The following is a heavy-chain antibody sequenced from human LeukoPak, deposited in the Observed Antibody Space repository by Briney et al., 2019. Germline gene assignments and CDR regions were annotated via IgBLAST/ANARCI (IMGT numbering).Heavy chain of an antibody. Sequence: ASVKVSCKASGGTFSSYAISWVRQAPGQGLEWMGGIIPIFGTANYAQKFQGRVTIITDESTSTAYMELSSLRSEDTAVYYCARVPFHSNAYYYYYMDVWGKGTTVTVSS. CDR1: GGTFSSYA. CDR2: IIPIFGTA. V-gene: IGHV1-69*05. J-gene: IGHJ6*03. CDR3: ARVPFHSNAYYYYYMDV. D-gene: IGHD2-15*01.